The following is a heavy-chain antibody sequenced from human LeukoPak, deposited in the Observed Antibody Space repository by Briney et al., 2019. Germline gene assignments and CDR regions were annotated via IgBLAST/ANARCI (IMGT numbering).Heavy chain of an antibody. CDR1: GYTFTSYG. D-gene: IGHD6-13*01. CDR3: AREAQQLVFYYYYYYMDV. V-gene: IGHV1-18*01. J-gene: IGHJ6*03. CDR2: ISAYNGNT. Sequence: ASVKVSCKASGYTFTSYGISWVRQAPGQGLEWMGWISAYNGNTNYAQKLQGRVTMTTDTSTSTAYMELRSLRSDDTAVYYCAREAQQLVFYYYYYYMDVWGKGTTVTISS.